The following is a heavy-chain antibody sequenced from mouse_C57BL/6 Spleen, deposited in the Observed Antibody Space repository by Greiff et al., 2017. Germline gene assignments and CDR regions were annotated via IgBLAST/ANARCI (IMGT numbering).Heavy chain of an antibody. Sequence: EVKLVESGGGLVKPGGSLKLSCAASGFTFSDYGMHWVRQAPEKVLEWVAYISSGSSTIYYADTVKGRFTISRDNAKNTLFLQMTSLRSEDTAMYYCATYGNYDFDYWGQGTTLTVSS. CDR1: GFTFSDYG. D-gene: IGHD2-1*01. CDR2: ISSGSSTI. J-gene: IGHJ2*01. V-gene: IGHV5-17*01. CDR3: ATYGNYDFDY.